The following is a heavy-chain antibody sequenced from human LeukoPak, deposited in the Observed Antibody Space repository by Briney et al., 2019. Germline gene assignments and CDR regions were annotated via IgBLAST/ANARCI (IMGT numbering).Heavy chain of an antibody. D-gene: IGHD3-10*01. CDR2: ISSSSSYI. Sequence: GGSLRLSCAASGFTFSSYSMNWVRQAPGKGLEWVSSISSSSSYIYYADSVKGRFTISRDNAKNSLYLQMNSLRAEDTAVYYCAREITSTFGEDAFDIWGQGTMVTVSS. J-gene: IGHJ3*02. V-gene: IGHV3-21*01. CDR3: AREITSTFGEDAFDI. CDR1: GFTFSSYS.